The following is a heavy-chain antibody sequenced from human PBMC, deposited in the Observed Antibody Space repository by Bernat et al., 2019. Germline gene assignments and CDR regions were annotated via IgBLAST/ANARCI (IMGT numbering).Heavy chain of an antibody. V-gene: IGHV3-33*01. CDR3: ARMRQVLNNNYRDS. CDR2: IWFDGSQI. J-gene: IGHJ4*02. Sequence: QVYLVESGGGVVQPGTSLRLSCATSGFTFSYHAMHWVRQVPGKGLEWVALIWFDGSQIYYADSVKGRFTISRDNSRNTLYLQMNSLRAEDTGVYHCARMRQVLNNNYRDSWGQGTLVTVSS. CDR1: GFTFSYHA. D-gene: IGHD3-10*01.